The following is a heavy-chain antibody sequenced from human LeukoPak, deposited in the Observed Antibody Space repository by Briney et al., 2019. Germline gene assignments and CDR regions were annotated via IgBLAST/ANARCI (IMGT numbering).Heavy chain of an antibody. D-gene: IGHD3-3*01. CDR1: GYTFTSYG. Sequence: ASVKVSCTASGYTFTSYGISWVRQAPGQGLEWMGWISAYNGNTNYAQKLQGRVTMTTDTSTSTAYMELRSLRSDDTAVYYCAANYDFWSGRDGMDVWGQGTTVTASS. CDR3: AANYDFWSGRDGMDV. V-gene: IGHV1-18*01. CDR2: ISAYNGNT. J-gene: IGHJ6*02.